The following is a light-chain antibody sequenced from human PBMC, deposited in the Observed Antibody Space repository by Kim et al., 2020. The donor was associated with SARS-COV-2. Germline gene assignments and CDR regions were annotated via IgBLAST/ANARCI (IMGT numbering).Light chain of an antibody. V-gene: IGKV1-6*01. CDR3: LQNFNYPRT. CDR1: QGISNE. J-gene: IGKJ1*01. CDR2: VSS. Sequence: AIQMTQSPSSLSVSVRDRATITCRASQGISNELSWYQRKSEKAPKLLIYVSSKLQTGVPSRFSGSGSGTYFTLTISSLQSVDLATNNCLQNFNYPRTFVQGTKMEIK.